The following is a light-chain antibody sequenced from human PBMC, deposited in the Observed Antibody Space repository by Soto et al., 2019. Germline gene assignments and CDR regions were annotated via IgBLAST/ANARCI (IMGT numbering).Light chain of an antibody. V-gene: IGKV1-5*01. Sequence: DIQMTQSPSTLSGSVGDRVTITCRASQSISSWLAWYQQKPGKAPKLLIYDASSVESGVPSRFSGSGSGTEFTLTIRNLQPDDFATYYQQQNNSYSFGQGTKVDIK. J-gene: IGKJ1*01. CDR1: QSISSW. CDR3: QQNNSYS. CDR2: DAS.